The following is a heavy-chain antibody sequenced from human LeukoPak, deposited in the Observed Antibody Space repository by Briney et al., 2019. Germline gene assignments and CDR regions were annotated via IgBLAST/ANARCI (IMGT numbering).Heavy chain of an antibody. CDR1: GYTFTSYD. CDR3: AREVIQGFKYQLLRRYNWFDP. V-gene: IGHV1-8*01. J-gene: IGHJ5*02. Sequence: ASVEFSCKASGYTFTSYDINWVRQATGQGLEWMEWMNPNSGNTGYAQKFQGRVTMTRNTSISKAYMELSSLRSEDTAVYYCAREVIQGFKYQLLRRYNWFDPWGQGTLVTVSS. CDR2: MNPNSGNT. D-gene: IGHD2-2*01.